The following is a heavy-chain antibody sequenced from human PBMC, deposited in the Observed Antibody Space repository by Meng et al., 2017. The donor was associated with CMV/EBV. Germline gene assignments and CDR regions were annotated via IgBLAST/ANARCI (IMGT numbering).Heavy chain of an antibody. J-gene: IGHJ4*02. D-gene: IGHD2-2*01. CDR2: ISSSSSYI. V-gene: IGHV3-21*01. CDR1: AFTFSRYT. Sequence: GESLKISCAASAFTFSRYTMNWVRQAPGKGLECVSSISSSSSYIYYADSVRGRFTISRDNAENSLYLQMNSLRAEDTAVYYCARGSTNCLDYWGQGTLVTVSS. CDR3: ARGSTNCLDY.